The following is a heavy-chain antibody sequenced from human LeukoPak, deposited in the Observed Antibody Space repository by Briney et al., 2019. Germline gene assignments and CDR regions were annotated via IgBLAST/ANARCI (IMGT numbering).Heavy chain of an antibody. CDR1: GFTFSNYW. CDR3: AREAVDSGLSRNDY. J-gene: IGHJ4*02. D-gene: IGHD6-19*01. V-gene: IGHV3-7*01. Sequence: GGSLTLSCTTSGFTFSNYWMTWVRQAPGKGLEWVANIKQDESEKYYVGSVRGRFTVSRDNARNSLYLQMNSLRVEDTASYYCAREAVDSGLSRNDYWGQGTLVTVSS. CDR2: IKQDESEK.